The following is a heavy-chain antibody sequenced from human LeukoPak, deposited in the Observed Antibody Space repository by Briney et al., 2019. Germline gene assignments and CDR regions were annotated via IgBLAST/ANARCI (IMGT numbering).Heavy chain of an antibody. CDR3: ARDLSPIIAVAGLHWFDP. D-gene: IGHD6-19*01. V-gene: IGHV4-4*07. CDR1: GGSISSYY. Sequence: SETLSLTCTVSGGSISSYYWSWIRQPAGKGLEWIGRIYTSGSTNYNPSLKSRVTMSVDTSKNQFSLKLSSVTAADTAVYYCARDLSPIIAVAGLHWFDPWGQGTLVTVSS. CDR2: IYTSGST. J-gene: IGHJ5*02.